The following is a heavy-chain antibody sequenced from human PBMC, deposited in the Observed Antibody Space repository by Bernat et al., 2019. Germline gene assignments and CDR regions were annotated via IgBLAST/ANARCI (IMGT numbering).Heavy chain of an antibody. CDR1: GGTFSSYA. D-gene: IGHD6-13*01. CDR3: ARETSIAAAGPPTFDY. V-gene: IGHV1-69*01. Sequence: QVQLVQSGAEVKKPGASVKVSCKASGGTFSSYAISWVRQAPGQGLEWMGGIIPIFGTANYAQKFQGRVTITADESTSTAYMELSSPRSEDTAVYYCARETSIAAAGPPTFDYWGQGTLVTVSS. CDR2: IIPIFGTA. J-gene: IGHJ4*02.